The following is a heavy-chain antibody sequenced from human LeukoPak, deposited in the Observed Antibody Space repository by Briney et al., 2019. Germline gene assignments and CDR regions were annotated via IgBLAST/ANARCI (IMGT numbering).Heavy chain of an antibody. Sequence: ASVKVSCKASGYTFTSYYMHWVRQAPGQGLEWMGIINPSGGSTSYAQKFQGRVTMTRDTSTRTAYMELSSLRSEDTAVYYCAKGTYLERDAFDIWGQGTMVTVSS. CDR3: AKGTYLERDAFDI. CDR1: GYTFTSYY. J-gene: IGHJ3*02. V-gene: IGHV1-46*01. CDR2: INPSGGST.